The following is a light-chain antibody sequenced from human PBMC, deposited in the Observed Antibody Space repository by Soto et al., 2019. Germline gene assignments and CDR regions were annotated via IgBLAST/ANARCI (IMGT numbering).Light chain of an antibody. CDR3: SSYTSSTTNVV. J-gene: IGLJ2*01. CDR2: DVS. V-gene: IGLV2-14*03. Sequence: QSALTQPASVSGSPGQSITISCTGTSSDVGGYKYVSWYQHHLGKAPKLMIYDVSNRPSGVSNRFSGSKSGNTASLTISGLQAEDEADYYCSSYTSSTTNVVFGGGTKLTVL. CDR1: SSDVGGYKY.